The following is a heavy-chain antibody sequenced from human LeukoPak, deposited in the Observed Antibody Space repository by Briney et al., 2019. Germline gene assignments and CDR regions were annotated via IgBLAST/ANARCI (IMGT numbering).Heavy chain of an antibody. Sequence: PSQTLSLTCTVSGGSISSGSYYWSWIRQPAGKGLEWIGRIYTSGSTNYNPSLKSRVTISVDTSKNQFSLKLSSVTAADTAVYYCARGTVAGSAFDIWGQGTMVTVSS. D-gene: IGHD6-19*01. J-gene: IGHJ3*02. CDR3: ARGTVAGSAFDI. CDR1: GGSISSGSYY. V-gene: IGHV4-61*02. CDR2: IYTSGST.